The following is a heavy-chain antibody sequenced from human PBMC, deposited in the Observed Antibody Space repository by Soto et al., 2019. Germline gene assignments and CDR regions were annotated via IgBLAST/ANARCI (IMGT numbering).Heavy chain of an antibody. J-gene: IGHJ3*02. CDR3: ARSTGTNGGDAFDI. V-gene: IGHV2-5*02. Sequence: QITLKESGPTLVKPTQTLTLTCTFSGFSLSTSGVGVGWIRQPPGKALEWLALIYWDDDKRYSPSLKSRLTIPKDTSKTQVVLTMTNMDPVDTATYYCARSTGTNGGDAFDIWGQGTMVTVSS. CDR2: IYWDDDK. CDR1: GFSLSTSGVG. D-gene: IGHD1-1*01.